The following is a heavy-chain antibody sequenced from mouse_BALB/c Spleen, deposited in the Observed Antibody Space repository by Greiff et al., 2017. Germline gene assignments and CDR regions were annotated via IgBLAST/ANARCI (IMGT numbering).Heavy chain of an antibody. Sequence: EVKLVESGAELVKPGASVKLSCTASGFNIKDTYMHWVKQRPEQGLEWIGRIDPANGNTKYDPKFQGKATITADTSSNTAYLQLSSLTSEDTAVYYCPTGLGAYWGQGTLVTVSA. J-gene: IGHJ3*01. V-gene: IGHV14-3*02. CDR3: PTGLGAY. D-gene: IGHD2-4*01. CDR2: IDPANGNT. CDR1: GFNIKDTY.